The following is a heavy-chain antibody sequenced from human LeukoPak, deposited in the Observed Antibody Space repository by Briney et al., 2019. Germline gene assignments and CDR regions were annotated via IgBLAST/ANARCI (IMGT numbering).Heavy chain of an antibody. CDR2: ISSSSSYI. Sequence: GGSLRLSCAASGFTFSSYSMNWVRQAPGKGLEWVSSISSSSSYIYYADSVKGRFTISRDNAKNSLYLQMSSLRAEDTAVYYCARQGRWSSGSQMPRGFDYWGQGTLVTVSS. CDR1: GFTFSSYS. J-gene: IGHJ4*02. V-gene: IGHV3-21*01. D-gene: IGHD3-10*01. CDR3: ARQGRWSSGSQMPRGFDY.